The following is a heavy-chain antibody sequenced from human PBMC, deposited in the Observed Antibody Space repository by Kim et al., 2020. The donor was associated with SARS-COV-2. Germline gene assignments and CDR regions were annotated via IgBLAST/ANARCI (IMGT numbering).Heavy chain of an antibody. CDR3: ARVRHGGYSGYENDY. Sequence: ASVKVSCKASGYTFTSYGISWVRQAPGQGLEWMGWISAYNGNTNYAQKLQGRVTMTTDTSTSTAYMELRSLRSDDTAVYYCARVRHGGYSGYENDYWGQGTLVTVSS. CDR1: GYTFTSYG. CDR2: ISAYNGNT. D-gene: IGHD5-12*01. J-gene: IGHJ4*02. V-gene: IGHV1-18*04.